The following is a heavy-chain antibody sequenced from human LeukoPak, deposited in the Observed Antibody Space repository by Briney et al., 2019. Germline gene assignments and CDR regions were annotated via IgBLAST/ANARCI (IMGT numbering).Heavy chain of an antibody. CDR1: GGSFSGYY. J-gene: IGHJ4*02. CDR2: INHSGST. V-gene: IGHV4-34*01. Sequence: SETLSLTCAVSGGSFSGYYLSWIRQPPGKGLEWVGEINHSGSTNYNPSIKSRVTISVDTSKNQFSLKLSSVTAADTAVYYCARGSWFGYSYGYWYWGQGTLVTVSS. CDR3: ARGSWFGYSYGYWY. D-gene: IGHD5-18*01.